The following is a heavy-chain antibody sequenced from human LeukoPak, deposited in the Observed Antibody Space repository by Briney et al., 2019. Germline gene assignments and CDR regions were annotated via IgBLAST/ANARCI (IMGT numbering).Heavy chain of an antibody. J-gene: IGHJ4*02. CDR2: IYTSGST. CDR1: GGSVGSYY. V-gene: IGHV4-4*07. Sequence: SETLSLTCSVSGGSVGSYYWSWIRQPAGKGLEWIGRIYTSGSTNYNPSLRSRATISVDKSKSQFSLKLTSVTAADTAVYCCARDLSYCSSTRCYAPYYFDYWGQGTLVTVSS. D-gene: IGHD2-2*01. CDR3: ARDLSYCSSTRCYAPYYFDY.